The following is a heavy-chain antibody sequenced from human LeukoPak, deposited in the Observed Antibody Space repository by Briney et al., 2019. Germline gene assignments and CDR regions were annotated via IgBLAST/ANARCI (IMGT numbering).Heavy chain of an antibody. D-gene: IGHD3-10*01. CDR1: GFTFISYS. CDR3: ARGPMLRGIIIRRSKSGYFDY. CDR2: ISSSSSYI. Sequence: GGSLRLSCAASGFTFISYSMNWVRQAPGKGLEWVSSISSSSSYIYYADSVKGRFTISRDNAKKSLYLQMNSLRAEDTAVYYCARGPMLRGIIIRRSKSGYFDYWGQGTLVTVSS. V-gene: IGHV3-21*01. J-gene: IGHJ4*02.